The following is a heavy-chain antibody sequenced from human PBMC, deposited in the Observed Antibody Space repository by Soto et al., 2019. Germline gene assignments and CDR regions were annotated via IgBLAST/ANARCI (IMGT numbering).Heavy chain of an antibody. CDR2: ISSSGSTI. CDR1: GFTFSSYE. V-gene: IGHV3-48*03. Sequence: PGGSLRLSCAASGFTFSSYEMNWVRQAPGKGLEWVSYISSSGSTIYYADAVKGRFTISRDNAKNSLYLQMNSLRAEDTAVYYCASPPQFSSSRYRWGQGTLVTVSS. CDR3: ASPPQFSSSRYR. D-gene: IGHD6-13*01. J-gene: IGHJ4*02.